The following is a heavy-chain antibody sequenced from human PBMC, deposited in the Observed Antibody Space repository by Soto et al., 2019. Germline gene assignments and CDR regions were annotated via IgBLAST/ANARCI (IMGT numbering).Heavy chain of an antibody. Sequence: GGSLRLSCAASGFGFGGFAMNWVRQAPGKGLDWVSAIRATGDITHYADSVKGRFTISRDNSKNTLYLQMNSLRAEDTAVYYCARDEKRSHTSYYYYYGMDVWGQGTTVTVSS. CDR2: IRATGDIT. CDR1: GFGFGGFA. J-gene: IGHJ6*02. D-gene: IGHD2-2*02. V-gene: IGHV3-23*01. CDR3: ARDEKRSHTSYYYYYGMDV.